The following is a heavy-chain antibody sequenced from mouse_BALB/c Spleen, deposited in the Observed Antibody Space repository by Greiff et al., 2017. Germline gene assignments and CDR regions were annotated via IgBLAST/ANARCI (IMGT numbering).Heavy chain of an antibody. V-gene: IGHV1-7*01. J-gene: IGHJ2*01. CDR3: ARWLRRYFDY. D-gene: IGHD2-2*01. Sequence: QVQLQQSGAELAKPGASVKMSCKASGYTFTSYWMHWVKQRPGQGLEWIGYINPSTGYTEYNQKFKDKATLTADKSSSTAYMQLSSLTSEDSAVYYCARWLRRYFDYWGQGATLTVSS. CDR2: INPSTGYT. CDR1: GYTFTSYW.